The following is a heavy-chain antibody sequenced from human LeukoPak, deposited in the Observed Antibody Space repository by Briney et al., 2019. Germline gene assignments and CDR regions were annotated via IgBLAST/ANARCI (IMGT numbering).Heavy chain of an antibody. J-gene: IGHJ4*02. V-gene: IGHV6-1*01. D-gene: IGHD6-13*01. CDR1: GDSVSSNSAA. CDR3: AREGTSYSSSWHGHYYFDY. Sequence: SQTLSLTCAISGDSVSSNSAAWNWIRQSPSRGLEWLGRTYYRSKWYNDYAVSVKSRITINPDTSKNQFSLQLNSVTSEDTAVYYCAREGTSYSSSWHGHYYFDYWGQGTLVTVSS. CDR2: TYYRSKWYN.